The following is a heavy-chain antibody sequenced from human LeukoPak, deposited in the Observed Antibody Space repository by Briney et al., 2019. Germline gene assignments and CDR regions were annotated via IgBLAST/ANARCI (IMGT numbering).Heavy chain of an antibody. CDR1: GVSISSYY. Sequence: SETLSLTCTVSGVSISSYYWSWIRQPPGKGLEWIGYIYYSGSTNYNPSLKSRVTISVDTSKNQFSLKLSSVTAADTAVYYCARLGYYYDSSGYYSGYFDYWGQGTLVTVSS. V-gene: IGHV4-59*01. J-gene: IGHJ4*02. D-gene: IGHD3-22*01. CDR2: IYYSGST. CDR3: ARLGYYYDSSGYYSGYFDY.